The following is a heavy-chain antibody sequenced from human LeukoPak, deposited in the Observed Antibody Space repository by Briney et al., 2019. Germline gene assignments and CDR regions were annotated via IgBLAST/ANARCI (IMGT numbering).Heavy chain of an antibody. D-gene: IGHD2-15*01. V-gene: IGHV1-69*05. Sequence: SVKVSCKASGGTFSSYAISWVRQAPGQGPEWMGEIIPIFGTANYAQKFQGRVTITTDESTSTAYMELSSLRSEDTAVYYCAIDVVAATGGYYYYYMDVWGKGTTVTVSS. CDR2: IIPIFGTA. J-gene: IGHJ6*03. CDR1: GGTFSSYA. CDR3: AIDVVAATGGYYYYYMDV.